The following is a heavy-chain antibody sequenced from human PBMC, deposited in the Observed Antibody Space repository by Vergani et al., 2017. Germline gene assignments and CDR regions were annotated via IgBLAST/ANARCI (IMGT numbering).Heavy chain of an antibody. V-gene: IGHV1-69*11. J-gene: IGHJ4*02. Sequence: QVQLVQSGAEVKKPGASVKVSCKASGYTFTGYYMHWVRQAPGQGLEWMGRIIPILGTANYAQKFQGRVTITADESTSTAYRELSSLRSEDTAVYYCASVVYWGQGTLVTVSS. CDR2: IIPILGTA. CDR3: ASVVY. CDR1: GYTFTGYY.